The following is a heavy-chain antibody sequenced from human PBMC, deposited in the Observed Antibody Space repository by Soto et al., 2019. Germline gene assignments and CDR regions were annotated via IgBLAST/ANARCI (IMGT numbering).Heavy chain of an antibody. Sequence: SETLSLTCTVSGGSISSGDYYWSWIRQPPGKGLEWIGYIYYSGSTYYNPSLKSRVTISVDTSKNQFSLKLSSVTAADTAVYYCARSFKYDFWSGYYTFDYWGPGTLVTVSS. CDR3: ARSFKYDFWSGYYTFDY. V-gene: IGHV4-30-4*01. CDR2: IYYSGST. D-gene: IGHD3-3*01. CDR1: GGSISSGDYY. J-gene: IGHJ4*02.